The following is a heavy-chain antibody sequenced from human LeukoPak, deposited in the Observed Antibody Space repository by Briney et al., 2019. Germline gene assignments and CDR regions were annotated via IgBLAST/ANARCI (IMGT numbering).Heavy chain of an antibody. CDR1: GGTFSRYA. V-gene: IGHV1-69*04. CDR2: IIPILGIA. J-gene: IGHJ4*02. D-gene: IGHD6-19*01. Sequence: GSSVKVSCKASGGTFSRYAISWVRQAPGQGLEWMGRIIPILGIANYAQEFQGRVTITADKSTSTAYMELSRLRSDDTAVYYCASGPGSGWYDYWGQGTLVTVSS. CDR3: ASGPGSGWYDY.